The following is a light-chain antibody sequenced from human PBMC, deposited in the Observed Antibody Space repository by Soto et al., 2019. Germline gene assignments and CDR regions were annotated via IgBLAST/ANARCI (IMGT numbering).Light chain of an antibody. Sequence: QSALTQPASVSGSPGQSITIYCTGTSSDVGSYNLVSWYQQHPGKAPKLMIYEVSKRPSGVSNRFSGSKSGNTASLTISGLQAEDEADYYCCSYAGSSTFYVFGTGTKLTVL. V-gene: IGLV2-23*02. CDR1: SSDVGSYNL. CDR2: EVS. J-gene: IGLJ1*01. CDR3: CSYAGSSTFYV.